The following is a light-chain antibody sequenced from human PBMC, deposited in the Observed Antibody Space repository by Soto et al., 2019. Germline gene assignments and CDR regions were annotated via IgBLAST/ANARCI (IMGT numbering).Light chain of an antibody. CDR1: QTISSW. Sequence: DIQMTQSPSTLSGSVGGRVTITCRASQTISSWLAWYQQKPGKAPKLLIYKASTLKSGVPSRFSGSGSGTEFTLTISSLQPDDFATYYCQQYNTYSLTFGQGTKVDI. CDR2: KAS. V-gene: IGKV1-5*03. CDR3: QQYNTYSLT. J-gene: IGKJ1*01.